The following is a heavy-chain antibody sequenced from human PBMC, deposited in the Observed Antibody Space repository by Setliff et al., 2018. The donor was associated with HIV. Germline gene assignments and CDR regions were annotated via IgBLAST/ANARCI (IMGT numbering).Heavy chain of an antibody. CDR1: GFTFSIYG. CDR2: ISAYNGNT. V-gene: IGHV1-18*01. D-gene: IGHD1-26*01. Sequence: ASVKVSCKASGFTFSIYGISWVRKAPGQGLEWMGWISAYNGNTNYAQKLQGRVTMTTDTSTSTAYMELRSLRSDDTAVYYCASGSLTRYYYYMDVCGKGTTVTVSS. J-gene: IGHJ6*03. CDR3: ASGSLTRYYYYMDV.